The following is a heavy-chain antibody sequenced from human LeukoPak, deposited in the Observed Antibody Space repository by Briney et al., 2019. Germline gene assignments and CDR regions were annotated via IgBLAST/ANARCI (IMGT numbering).Heavy chain of an antibody. CDR3: AKDIIAGDHVFDY. CDR1: GFSFITYG. Sequence: GRSLRLSCAASGFSFITYGMHWVRQAPGKGLEWVAVISYDGSNKYYADSVKGRFTISRDNSKNTLYLQMNGLRAEDTAVYYCAKDIIAGDHVFDYWGQGTLVTVSS. V-gene: IGHV3-30*18. CDR2: ISYDGSNK. D-gene: IGHD4-17*01. J-gene: IGHJ4*02.